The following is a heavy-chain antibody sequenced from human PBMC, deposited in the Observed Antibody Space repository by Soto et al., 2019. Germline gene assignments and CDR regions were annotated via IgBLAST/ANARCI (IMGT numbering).Heavy chain of an antibody. D-gene: IGHD6-19*01. J-gene: IGHJ4*02. CDR2: ISGSGGST. CDR1: GFTFSSYA. Sequence: GGSLRLSCAASGFTFSSYAMSWVRQAPGKGLEWVSAISGSGGSTYYADSVRGRFTISRDNSKNTLYLQMNSLRAEDTAVYYCAKGDDSSGWYVEYYFDYWGQGTLVTVSS. V-gene: IGHV3-23*01. CDR3: AKGDDSSGWYVEYYFDY.